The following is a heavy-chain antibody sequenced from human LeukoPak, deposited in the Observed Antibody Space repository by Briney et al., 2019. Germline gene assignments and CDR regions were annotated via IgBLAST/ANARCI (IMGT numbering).Heavy chain of an antibody. CDR2: IYYSGST. CDR1: GGSISSYY. Sequence: RPSETLSLTCTVSGGSISSYYWSWIRQPPGKGLEWIGYIYYSGSTNYNPSLKSRVTISVDTSKNQFSLKLSSVTAADTAVYYCARRKGYNWNDLEDYYGMDVWGQGTTVTVSS. J-gene: IGHJ6*02. D-gene: IGHD1-1*01. CDR3: ARRKGYNWNDLEDYYGMDV. V-gene: IGHV4-59*01.